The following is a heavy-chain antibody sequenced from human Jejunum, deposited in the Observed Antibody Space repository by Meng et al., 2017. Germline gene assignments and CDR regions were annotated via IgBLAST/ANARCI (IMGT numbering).Heavy chain of an antibody. CDR3: VRDVTRGGY. V-gene: IGHV1-2*02. J-gene: IGHJ4*02. D-gene: IGHD2-2*01. Sequence: ASVKVSCKPSGYNFIDYYMHWVRQAPGQGLEWMGWINPKKGDTRYVQKFRGRVTMSSDTSISTAYMELSSLTSDDTAVYYCVRDVTRGGYWGQGTLVTVLL. CDR1: GYNFIDYY. CDR2: INPKKGDT.